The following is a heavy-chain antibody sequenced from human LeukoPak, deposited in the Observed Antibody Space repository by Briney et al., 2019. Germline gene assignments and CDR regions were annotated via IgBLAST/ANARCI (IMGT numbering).Heavy chain of an antibody. CDR2: INHSGST. V-gene: IGHV4-34*01. J-gene: IGHJ4*02. D-gene: IGHD3-3*01. CDR1: GGSFSEYY. Sequence: SETLSLTCAVYGGSFSEYYWSWIRQTPGKGLEWIGEINHSGSTSYNSSLKSRVTISVDTSKNQFSLKLSSVTAADTAVYYCASFGVEGITIFGVVPSPSWGQGTLVTVSS. CDR3: ASFGVEGITIFGVVPSPS.